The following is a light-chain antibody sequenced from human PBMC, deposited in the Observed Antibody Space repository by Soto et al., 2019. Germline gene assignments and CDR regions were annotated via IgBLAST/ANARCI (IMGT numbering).Light chain of an antibody. Sequence: EIVLTQSPATLSLSPGGRAILSCRASQRLSRDYVAWYQQKPGQAPSLLIYGASTRATGIPDRFSGSGSGTDFTLTISRLEPGDFAVYYCQRYGSSRTFGQGTKVDIK. J-gene: IGKJ1*01. CDR3: QRYGSSRT. CDR2: GAS. CDR1: QRLSRDY. V-gene: IGKV3-20*01.